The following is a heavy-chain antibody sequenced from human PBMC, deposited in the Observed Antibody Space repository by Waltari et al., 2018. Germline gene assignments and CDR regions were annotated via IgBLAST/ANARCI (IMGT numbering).Heavy chain of an antibody. V-gene: IGHV4-4*02. CDR1: GGPLRRTNW. Sequence: QVQLQESGPGLVKPSGTLSLTCAVSGGPLRRTNWWSWVRQPPGRGLEWIGEIYHNGSTSYNPSLGRRVTVSVDKSKNQFSLKVTSVTAADTAVYYCARDAIRAALDHWGPGILVTVSS. CDR3: ARDAIRAALDH. CDR2: IYHNGST. J-gene: IGHJ4*02. D-gene: IGHD6-25*01.